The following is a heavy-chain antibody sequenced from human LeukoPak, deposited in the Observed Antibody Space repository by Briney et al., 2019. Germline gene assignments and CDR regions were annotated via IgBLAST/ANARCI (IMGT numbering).Heavy chain of an antibody. Sequence: SETLSLTCAVSGYSISSGYYWGWIRQPPGKGLEWIGSIYHSGSTSYNPSLKSRVTISLDTSKNQFSLKLSSVTAADPALYYCAGGEGQAWVDSSTYLYYYYYALDVWGKGTTVTVSS. CDR1: GYSISSGYY. D-gene: IGHD5-18*01. CDR2: IYHSGST. V-gene: IGHV4-38-2*01. J-gene: IGHJ6*04. CDR3: AGGEGQAWVDSSTYLYYYYYALDV.